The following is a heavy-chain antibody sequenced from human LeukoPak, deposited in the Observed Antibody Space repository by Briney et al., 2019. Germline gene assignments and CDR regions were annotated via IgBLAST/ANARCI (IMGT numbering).Heavy chain of an antibody. J-gene: IGHJ6*02. Sequence: SETLSLTCTVSGGSISSYYWSWIRQPPGKGLEWIGYIYYSGSTNYNPSLKSRVTISVDTSKNQFSLKLSSVTAADTAVYYCARLQTMYYYYYGMDVWGQGTTVTVSS. V-gene: IGHV4-59*08. CDR2: IYYSGST. CDR1: GGSISSYY. D-gene: IGHD4-11*01. CDR3: ARLQTMYYYYYGMDV.